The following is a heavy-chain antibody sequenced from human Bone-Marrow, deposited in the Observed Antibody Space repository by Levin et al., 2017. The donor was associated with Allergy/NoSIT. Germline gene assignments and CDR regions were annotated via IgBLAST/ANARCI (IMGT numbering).Heavy chain of an antibody. CDR1: GFTFSDFA. CDR2: ISAAGATP. V-gene: IGHV3-23*01. CDR3: AKDSTVSPVSYFDS. Sequence: GESLKISCAASGFTFSDFAMSWVRQAPGKGLEWVSAISAAGATPYYADSVRGRFTISRDNSNNSLYLQLNSLRAEDTAIYYCAKDSTVSPVSYFDSWGQGTLVTVSS. D-gene: IGHD4-11*01. J-gene: IGHJ4*02.